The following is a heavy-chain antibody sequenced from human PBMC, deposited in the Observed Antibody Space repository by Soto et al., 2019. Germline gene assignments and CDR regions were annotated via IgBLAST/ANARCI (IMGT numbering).Heavy chain of an antibody. Sequence: QVQLQESGPGLVKPSQTLLLTCTVSGGSISSGAYYWSWLRQPPGKGLACIGYISYSVSTYYTPSLKSRVTISADTSKNQFSLKLNSANAAGPAIYYSARAALTEQLAHWGQAILLTVSS. J-gene: IGHJ5*02. CDR1: GGSISSGAYY. D-gene: IGHD6-13*01. V-gene: IGHV4-31*03. CDR3: ARAALTEQLAH. CDR2: ISYSVST.